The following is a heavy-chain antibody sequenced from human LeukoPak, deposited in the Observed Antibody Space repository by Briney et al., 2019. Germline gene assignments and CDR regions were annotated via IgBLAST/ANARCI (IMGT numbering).Heavy chain of an antibody. V-gene: IGHV3-30*04. J-gene: IGHJ4*02. Sequence: QSGGSLRLSCAASGFTFSSYAMHWVRQAPGKGLEWVAVISYDGSNKYYADSVKGRFTISRDNSKNTLYLQMNSLRAEDTAVYYCARDQAQVLVGATLDYWGQGTLVTVSS. CDR3: ARDQAQVLVGATLDY. CDR1: GFTFSSYA. CDR2: ISYDGSNK. D-gene: IGHD1-26*01.